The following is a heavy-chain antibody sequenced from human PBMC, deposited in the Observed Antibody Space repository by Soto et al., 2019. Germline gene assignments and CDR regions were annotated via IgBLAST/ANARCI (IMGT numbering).Heavy chain of an antibody. V-gene: IGHV1-69*13. CDR2: IIPIFGTA. D-gene: IGHD3-22*01. CDR1: GGTFSSYA. CDR3: ARGDYYDSSGYYYYYGMDV. J-gene: IGHJ6*02. Sequence: SVKVSCKASGGTFSSYAISWVRQAPGQGLEWMGGIIPIFGTANYAQKFQGRVTITADESTSTAYMELSSLRSEDTAVYYCARGDYYDSSGYYYYYGMDVWGQGTTVTVSS.